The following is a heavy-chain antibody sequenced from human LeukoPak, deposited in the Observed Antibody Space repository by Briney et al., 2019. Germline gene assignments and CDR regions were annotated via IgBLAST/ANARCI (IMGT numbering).Heavy chain of an antibody. V-gene: IGHV3-48*04. CDR3: AREATQDWYFDL. Sequence: GGSLRLSCAASGFTFFSYAMTWVRQAPGKGLEWVSYISSSGTTIYNADSVKGRFSVSRDNPKNSLYLQMNSLRAEDTAVYYCAREATQDWYFDLWGRGTLVTVSS. CDR2: ISSSGTTI. J-gene: IGHJ2*01. CDR1: GFTFFSYA.